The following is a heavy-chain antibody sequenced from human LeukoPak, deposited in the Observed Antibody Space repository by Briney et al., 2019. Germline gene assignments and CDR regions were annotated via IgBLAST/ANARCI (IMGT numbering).Heavy chain of an antibody. V-gene: IGHV3-7*01. Sequence: GGSLRLSCAAYGFTFSSYWMSWVRQAPGKGLEWVANIKQDGSKKYYVDSVKGRFTISRDNAKNSLYLQMNSLRAEDTDVYYCARDASYGDYFVDYWGQGTLVTVSS. D-gene: IGHD4-17*01. CDR1: GFTFSSYW. J-gene: IGHJ4*02. CDR2: IKQDGSKK. CDR3: ARDASYGDYFVDY.